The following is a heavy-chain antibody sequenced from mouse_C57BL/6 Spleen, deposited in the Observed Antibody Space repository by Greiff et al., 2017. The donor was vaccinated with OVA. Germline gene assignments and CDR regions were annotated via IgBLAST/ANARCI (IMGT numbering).Heavy chain of an antibody. D-gene: IGHD4-1*01. CDR2: IDPSDSYT. V-gene: IGHV1-69*01. J-gene: IGHJ1*03. CDR3: ARGAGGHWYFDV. CDR1: GYTFTSYW. Sequence: QVQLQQPGAELVMPGASVKLSCKASGYTFTSYWMHWVKQRPGKGLEWIGEIDPSDSYTNYNQKFKGKSTLTVDKSSSTAYMQLSSLTSEDSAVYYCARGAGGHWYFDVWGTGTTVTVSS.